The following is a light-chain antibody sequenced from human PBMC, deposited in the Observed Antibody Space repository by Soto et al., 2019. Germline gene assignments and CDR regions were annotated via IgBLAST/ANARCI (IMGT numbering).Light chain of an antibody. CDR1: QSVSSY. CDR3: QQRSNWPPGCT. J-gene: IGKJ2*02. V-gene: IGKV3-11*01. Sequence: EIVLTQSPATLSLSPGERATLSCRASQSVSSYLAWYQQKPGQAPRLLIYDASNRATGIPARFSGSGSGTDFTLTISSLEPEDFAVYYCQQRSNWPPGCTFCQGTKLEIK. CDR2: DAS.